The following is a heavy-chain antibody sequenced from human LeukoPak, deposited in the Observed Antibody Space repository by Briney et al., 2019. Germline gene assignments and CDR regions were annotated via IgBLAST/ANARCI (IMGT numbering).Heavy chain of an antibody. V-gene: IGHV3-7*03. D-gene: IGHD3-10*01. CDR3: AKDMGRYYYYYMDV. Sequence: GGSLRLSCAASGFTFSSYWMSWVRQAPGKGLNWVANIKQDGSEKYYVDSVKGRFTISRDNAKNSLYLQMNSLRAEDTALYYCAKDMGRYYYYYMDVWGKGTTVTVSS. CDR2: IKQDGSEK. CDR1: GFTFSSYW. J-gene: IGHJ6*03.